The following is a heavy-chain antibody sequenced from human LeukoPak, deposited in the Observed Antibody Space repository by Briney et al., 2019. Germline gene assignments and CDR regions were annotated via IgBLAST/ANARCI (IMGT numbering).Heavy chain of an antibody. CDR2: ISSSSSYI. J-gene: IGHJ4*02. CDR1: GFTFSSYW. Sequence: SGGSLRLSCAASGFTFSSYWMSWVRQAPGKGLEWVSSISSSSSYIYYADSVKGRFTISRDNAKNSLYLQMNSLRAEDTAVYYCARDRREFGGWSDYWGQGTLVTVSS. D-gene: IGHD6-19*01. V-gene: IGHV3-21*01. CDR3: ARDRREFGGWSDY.